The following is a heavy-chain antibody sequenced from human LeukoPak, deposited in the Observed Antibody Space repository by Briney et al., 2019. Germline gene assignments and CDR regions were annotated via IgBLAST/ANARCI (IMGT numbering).Heavy chain of an antibody. Sequence: GRSLRLSCAASGFTFSSWGMHWVRQAPGKGLDWVEVIWYDGTNKYYADSVKGRFTISRDNSKNTLYLQMNSLRAEDTAVYYCAKDVTTGTLALDYWGRGTLVTVS. D-gene: IGHD1-1*01. CDR2: IWYDGTNK. J-gene: IGHJ4*02. CDR1: GFTFSSWG. CDR3: AKDVTTGTLALDY. V-gene: IGHV3-33*06.